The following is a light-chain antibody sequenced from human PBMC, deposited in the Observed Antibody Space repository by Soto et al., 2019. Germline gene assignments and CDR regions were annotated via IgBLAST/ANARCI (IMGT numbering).Light chain of an antibody. CDR2: KAS. J-gene: IGKJ2*01. V-gene: IGKV1-5*03. CDR3: KQYNSYSRT. Sequence: DIQMTQSPSTLSASVGDRVTITCRASQTFSSDLAWYQQKPGKAPKLLIYKASSLESGVPSRFSGSGSGTEFTLTISSLQPDDFATYYCKQYNSYSRTFGQGTKVDIK. CDR1: QTFSSD.